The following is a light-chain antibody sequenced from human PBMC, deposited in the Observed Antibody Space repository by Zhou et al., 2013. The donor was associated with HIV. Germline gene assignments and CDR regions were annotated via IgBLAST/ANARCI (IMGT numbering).Light chain of an antibody. Sequence: EIVMTQSPATLSVSPGERATLSCRASQSVSSNLAWYQQKPGQAPRLLIYGASTRATGIPATFSGSGSGTDFTLTISRLEPEDFAVYYCEQYDKSLTFGGGTKVKIK. CDR2: GAS. CDR1: QSVSSN. CDR3: EQYDKSLT. V-gene: IGKV3-15*01. J-gene: IGKJ4*01.